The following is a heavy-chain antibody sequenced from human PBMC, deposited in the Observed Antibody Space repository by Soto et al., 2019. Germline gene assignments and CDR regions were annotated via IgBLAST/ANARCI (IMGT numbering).Heavy chain of an antibody. Sequence: QVRLVESGGGVVQPGKSLRLSCAASGFTFSSYGMHWVRQAPGKGLEWVAVISYDGSNKYYADPVKGRFTVSRDNSKNTLYLQMNSLRAEDTSVYYCALGGGLYAFDIWGQGTMVTVSS. CDR2: ISYDGSNK. CDR1: GFTFSSYG. D-gene: IGHD3-16*01. CDR3: ALGGGLYAFDI. J-gene: IGHJ3*02. V-gene: IGHV3-30*03.